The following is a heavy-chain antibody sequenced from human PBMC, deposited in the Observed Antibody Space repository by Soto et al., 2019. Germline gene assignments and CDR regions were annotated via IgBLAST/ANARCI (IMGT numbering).Heavy chain of an antibody. CDR1: GYTFTSYG. D-gene: IGHD3-10*01. CDR3: AREGYYYGSGSQNPQFDY. Sequence: ASVKVSCKASGYTFTSYGISWVRQAPGQGLEWMGWISAYNGNTNYAQKLQGRVTMTTDTSTSTAYMELRSLRSDDTAVYYCAREGYYYGSGSQNPQFDYWGQGTLVTVSS. CDR2: ISAYNGNT. J-gene: IGHJ4*02. V-gene: IGHV1-18*01.